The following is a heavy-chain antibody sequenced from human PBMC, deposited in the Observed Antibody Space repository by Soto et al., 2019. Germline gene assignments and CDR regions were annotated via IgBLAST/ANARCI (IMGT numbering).Heavy chain of an antibody. CDR2: ISSSSSYI. D-gene: IGHD1-26*01. V-gene: IGHV3-21*01. CDR3: ARVGHGWRELHLSY. CDR1: GFTFSSYS. Sequence: PGGSLRLSCAASGFTFSSYSMNWVRQAPGKGLEWVSSISSSSSYIYYADSVKGRFTISRDNAKNSLYLQMNSLRAEDTAVYYCARVGHGWRELHLSYWGQGTLVTVSS. J-gene: IGHJ4*02.